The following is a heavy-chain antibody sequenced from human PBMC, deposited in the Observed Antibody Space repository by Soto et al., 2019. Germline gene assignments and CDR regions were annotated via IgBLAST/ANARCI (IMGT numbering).Heavy chain of an antibody. J-gene: IGHJ4*02. Sequence: QAGGSLRLSCAASGFSFGTYWMTWVRQAPGKGLEWVANINPDGTEKYYVDSVKGRFTISRDNAKNSLYLQITSLTAEDTAVYYCTQGGHVDYCGQGTLVTVSS. CDR3: TQGGHVDY. D-gene: IGHD3-16*01. V-gene: IGHV3-7*03. CDR2: INPDGTEK. CDR1: GFSFGTYW.